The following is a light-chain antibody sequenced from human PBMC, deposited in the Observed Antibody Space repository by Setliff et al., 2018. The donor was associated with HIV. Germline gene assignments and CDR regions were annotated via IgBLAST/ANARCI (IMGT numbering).Light chain of an antibody. J-gene: IGLJ1*01. CDR2: DVS. CDR1: SSDVGVYNY. CDR3: SSYTSSTPLYV. Sequence: QSVLAQPASVPGSPGQSITISCTGTSSDVGVYNYVSWYQQHPGKAPKLMISDVSNRPSGVSNRFSGSKSGNTASLTISGLQAEDEADYYCSSYTSSTPLYVFGTGTKVTVL. V-gene: IGLV2-14*03.